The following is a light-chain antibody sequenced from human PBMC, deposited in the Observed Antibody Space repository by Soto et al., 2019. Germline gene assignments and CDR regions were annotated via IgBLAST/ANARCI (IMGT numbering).Light chain of an antibody. V-gene: IGKV1-39*01. J-gene: IGKJ2*01. Sequence: DIQMTQSPPSLSASVGERVTITCRTSQNVWTHLNWYQHKPGQAPRLLLSGSSDLVDGVPARFSGRGSGSDFSLTIASLQPEDFATYYCQQSFYIPRTFGQGTKVEIK. CDR1: QNVWTH. CDR3: QQSFYIPRT. CDR2: GSS.